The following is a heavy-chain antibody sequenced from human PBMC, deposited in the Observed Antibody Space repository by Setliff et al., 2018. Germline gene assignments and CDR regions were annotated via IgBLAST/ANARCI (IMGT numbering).Heavy chain of an antibody. V-gene: IGHV1-46*01. D-gene: IGHD3-22*01. CDR2: XXXXXXXX. CDR1: GYTFTSHY. J-gene: IGHJ3*02. CDR3: ARDVFPYHYEGAFDI. Sequence: ASVKVSCKASGYTFTSHYMHWVRQAPGLGXXXXXXXXXXXXXXXXXXXFXXRVTMTRDTSTSTVYMDMSSLRSEDTAVYYCARDVFPYHYEGAFDIWGQGTMVTVSS.